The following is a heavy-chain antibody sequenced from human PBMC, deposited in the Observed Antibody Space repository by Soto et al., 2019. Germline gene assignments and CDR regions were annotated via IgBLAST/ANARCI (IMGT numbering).Heavy chain of an antibody. Sequence: EVQLVESGGGLVQPGGSLRLSCAASGFTFSSYSMNWVRQAPGKGLEWVSYISGSSSMIYYADSVKGRFTISRDNAKNSLYLQMNSLRAEDTAVYYCARDLKPRQDMLYALLGYWGKGTLVTVSS. CDR3: ARDLKPRQDMLYALLGY. D-gene: IGHD3-16*01. J-gene: IGHJ4*02. V-gene: IGHV3-48*01. CDR2: ISGSSSMI. CDR1: GFTFSSYS.